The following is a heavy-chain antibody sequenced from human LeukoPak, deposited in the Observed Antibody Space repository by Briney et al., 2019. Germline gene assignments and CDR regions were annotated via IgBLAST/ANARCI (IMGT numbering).Heavy chain of an antibody. CDR2: ISWNSGNI. Sequence: QPGRSLRLSCAASGFTFDDYAMHWVRQAPGKGLEWVSGISWNSGNIGYADSVKGRFTISRDNAKNSLYLQMNSLRAEDMALYYCAKDMRNYYGSGSLDYWGQGTLVTVSS. D-gene: IGHD3-10*01. V-gene: IGHV3-9*03. CDR1: GFTFDDYA. CDR3: AKDMRNYYGSGSLDY. J-gene: IGHJ4*02.